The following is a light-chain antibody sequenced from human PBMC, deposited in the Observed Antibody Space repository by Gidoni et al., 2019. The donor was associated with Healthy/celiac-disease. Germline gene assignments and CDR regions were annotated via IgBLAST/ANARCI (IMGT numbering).Light chain of an antibody. CDR3: QQRSNWPRFT. CDR2: DAS. J-gene: IGKJ3*01. CDR1: QSVSSY. Sequence: EILLTQSPATLSLSPGERATLSCRASQSVSSYLAWYQQKPGQAPRLLIYDASNRATCIPARFSGSGSGTDFTLTISSLEPEDFAVYYCQQRSNWPRFTFGPGTKVDIK. V-gene: IGKV3-11*01.